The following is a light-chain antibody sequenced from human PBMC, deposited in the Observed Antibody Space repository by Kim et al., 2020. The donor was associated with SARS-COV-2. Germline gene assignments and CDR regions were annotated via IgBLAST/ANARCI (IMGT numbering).Light chain of an antibody. V-gene: IGKV1-8*01. CDR3: QQYYSYPWT. Sequence: AIQITQSPSSLSASTGDRVTITCRASQGISSYLAWYQQKPGKAPNLLIYAASTLQSGVPSRFSGSGSGTDFTLTISCLQSEDSATYYCQQYYSYPWTFGQGTKVDIK. CDR2: AAS. J-gene: IGKJ1*01. CDR1: QGISSY.